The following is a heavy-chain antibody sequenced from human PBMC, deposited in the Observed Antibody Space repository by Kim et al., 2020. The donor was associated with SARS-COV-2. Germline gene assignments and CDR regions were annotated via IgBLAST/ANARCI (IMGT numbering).Heavy chain of an antibody. CDR2: ISWNSSSI. CDR3: AKDHKLRFLEWLSFGGYFDY. CDR1: GFTFGDYA. D-gene: IGHD3-3*01. Sequence: GGSLRLSCAASGFTFGDYAMHWVRHAPGKGLEWVSGISWNSSSIGYADSVKGRFTISRDNAKNSLYLQMNRLRAEDTALYYCAKDHKLRFLEWLSFGGYFDYWGQGTLVTVSS. V-gene: IGHV3-9*01. J-gene: IGHJ4*02.